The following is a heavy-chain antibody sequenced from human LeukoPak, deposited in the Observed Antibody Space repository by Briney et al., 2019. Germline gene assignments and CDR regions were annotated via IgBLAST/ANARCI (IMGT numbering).Heavy chain of an antibody. Sequence: PSETLSLTCSVSGGSTSSSIDYWGWIRQPPGKGLEWIGKIYYSGSTYYNPSLKSRVTISIDTSKNQFTLKLSSVIAADTAVYYCASRSRYTSTWYELEYSGQGTLFTVSS. V-gene: IGHV4-39*01. J-gene: IGHJ4*02. D-gene: IGHD6-13*01. CDR2: IYYSGST. CDR1: GGSTSSSIDY. CDR3: ASRSRYTSTWYELEY.